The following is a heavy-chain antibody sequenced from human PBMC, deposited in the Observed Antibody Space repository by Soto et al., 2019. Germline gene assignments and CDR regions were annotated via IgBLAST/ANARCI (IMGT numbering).Heavy chain of an antibody. Sequence: GESLKISCKGSGYSFTSYWIGWVRQMPGKGLEWMGIIYPGDSDTRYSPSFQGQVTISADKSISTAYLQWSSLKASDTAMYYCARRGRITIFGVARYYFDYWGQGTLVTVSS. CDR1: GYSFTSYW. D-gene: IGHD3-3*01. CDR3: ARRGRITIFGVARYYFDY. CDR2: IYPGDSDT. J-gene: IGHJ4*02. V-gene: IGHV5-51*01.